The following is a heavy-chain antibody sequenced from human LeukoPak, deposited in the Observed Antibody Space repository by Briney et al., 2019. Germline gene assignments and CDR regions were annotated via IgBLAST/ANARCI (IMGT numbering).Heavy chain of an antibody. D-gene: IGHD6-6*01. CDR2: LNPNRGTT. Sequence: ASVKVSCKASGYTFTSYDINWVRQATRQGLEWMGWLNPNRGTTGYAQKFQGRVTMTRNTSISTVYMELSSLRSEDTAVYYCARARGSIAARRGNWFDPWGQGTLVTVSS. CDR1: GYTFTSYD. J-gene: IGHJ5*02. V-gene: IGHV1-8*01. CDR3: ARARGSIAARRGNWFDP.